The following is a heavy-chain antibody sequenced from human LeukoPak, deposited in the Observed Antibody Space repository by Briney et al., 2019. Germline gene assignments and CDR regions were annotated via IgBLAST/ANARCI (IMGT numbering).Heavy chain of an antibody. CDR2: INSDGSST. CDR1: GFTFSSYW. CDR3: AKDWSGAGAFDI. V-gene: IGHV3-74*01. Sequence: GGSLRLSCAASGFTFSSYWMHWVRQAPGKGLGWVSRINSDGSSTSYADSVKGRFTISRDNSKNTLYLQMNSLRAEDTAVYYCAKDWSGAGAFDIWGQGTMVTVSS. J-gene: IGHJ3*02. D-gene: IGHD3-3*01.